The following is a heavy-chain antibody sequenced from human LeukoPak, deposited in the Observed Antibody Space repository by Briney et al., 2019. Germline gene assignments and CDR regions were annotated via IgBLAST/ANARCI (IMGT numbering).Heavy chain of an antibody. V-gene: IGHV3-74*01. D-gene: IGHD3-9*01. CDR3: ATTDYDILTGYSPH. CDR2: INTDGSST. J-gene: IGHJ4*02. CDR1: GFTFSSYW. Sequence: GGSLRLSCVASGFTFSSYWMHWVRQAPGKGLVWVSRINTDGSSTSYADSVKGRFTISRDKLKNTLYLQMNSLRAEDTAVYYCATTDYDILTGYSPHWGQGTLVTVSS.